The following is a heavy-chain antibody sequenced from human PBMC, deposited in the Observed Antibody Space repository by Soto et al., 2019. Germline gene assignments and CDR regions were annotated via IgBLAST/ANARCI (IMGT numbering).Heavy chain of an antibody. CDR3: AYGADFWSGYYGGGIYYYGMDV. V-gene: IGHV4-34*01. D-gene: IGHD3-3*01. J-gene: IGHJ6*02. CDR2: INHSGST. CDR1: GGSFSGYY. Sequence: QVQLQQWGAGLLKPSETLSLTCAVYGGSFSGYYWSWIRQPPGKGLEWIGEINHSGSTNYNPSLKSRVTISVDTSKNQCSLKLSSVTAADTAVYYCAYGADFWSGYYGGGIYYYGMDVWGQGTTVTVSS.